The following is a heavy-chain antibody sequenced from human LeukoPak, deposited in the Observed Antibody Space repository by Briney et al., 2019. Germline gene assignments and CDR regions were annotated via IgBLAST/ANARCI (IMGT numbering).Heavy chain of an antibody. V-gene: IGHV6-1*01. CDR1: GDSVTSNSAA. Sequence: SQTLSLTCAISGDSVTSNSAAWNWIRQSPSRGLEWLGRTYYRSKRYNDYAISVKSRITINPDTSKNQFSLHLNSVTPEDTAVYYCAREVESIAAADSWGQGTLVIVSS. D-gene: IGHD6-13*01. CDR3: AREVESIAAADS. CDR2: TYYRSKRYN. J-gene: IGHJ4*02.